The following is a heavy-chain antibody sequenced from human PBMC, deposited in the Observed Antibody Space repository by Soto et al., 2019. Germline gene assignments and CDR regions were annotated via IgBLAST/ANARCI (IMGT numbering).Heavy chain of an antibody. CDR2: IKHDGSEK. CDR3: AREADILNWFDP. V-gene: IGHV3-7*01. D-gene: IGHD3-9*01. CDR1: GFTCRSYW. J-gene: IGHJ5*02. Sequence: GGSLRLSCAVSGFTCRSYWMSWVRQAPGKGLEWVANIKHDGSEKYYVDSVKGRFTISRGNAKNTLYLQMNSLRAEDTAVYYCAREADILNWFDPWGQGTLVTVSS.